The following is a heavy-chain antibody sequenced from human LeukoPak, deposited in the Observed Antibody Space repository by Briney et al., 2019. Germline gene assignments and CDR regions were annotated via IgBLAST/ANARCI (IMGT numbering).Heavy chain of an antibody. CDR3: ATTHGDPVLRFLEWTRDAFDI. V-gene: IGHV1-69*05. J-gene: IGHJ3*02. Sequence: SVKVSCKASGGTFSSYAISWVRQAPGQGLEWMGGIIPIFGTANYAQKFQGRVTITTDESTSTAYMELSSLRSEDTAVYYCATTHGDPVLRFLEWTRDAFDIWGQGTMVTVSS. CDR2: IIPIFGTA. D-gene: IGHD3-3*01. CDR1: GGTFSSYA.